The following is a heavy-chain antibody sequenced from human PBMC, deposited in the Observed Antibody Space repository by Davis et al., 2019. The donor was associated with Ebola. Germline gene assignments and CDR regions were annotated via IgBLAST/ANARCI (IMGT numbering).Heavy chain of an antibody. Sequence: GGSLRLSCAASGFTFTKHAMSWVRLAPGKGLEWVSGISGSGGITYHADSVKGRFTISRDNSKNTLYLQMNILRAEDTAVYYCARGKGIVVVQRYFDYWGQGTLVTVSS. CDR3: ARGKGIVVVQRYFDY. CDR2: ISGSGGIT. CDR1: GFTFTKHA. J-gene: IGHJ4*02. D-gene: IGHD3-22*01. V-gene: IGHV3-23*01.